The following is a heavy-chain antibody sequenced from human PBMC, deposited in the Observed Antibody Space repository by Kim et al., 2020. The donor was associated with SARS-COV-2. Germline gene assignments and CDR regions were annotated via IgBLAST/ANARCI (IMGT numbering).Heavy chain of an antibody. Sequence: TNYNPSLKSRVTISVDTSKNQFSLKLSSVTAADTAVYYCASESAFALDYWGQGTLVTVSS. V-gene: IGHV4-34*01. CDR3: ASESAFALDY. CDR2: T. J-gene: IGHJ4*02.